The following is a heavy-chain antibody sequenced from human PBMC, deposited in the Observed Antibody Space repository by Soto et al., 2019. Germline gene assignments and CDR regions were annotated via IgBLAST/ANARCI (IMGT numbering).Heavy chain of an antibody. D-gene: IGHD6-13*01. CDR3: ARSIAAAVDFDY. CDR2: ISAYNGYT. CDR1: GYTFTSYG. V-gene: IGHV1-18*01. Sequence: QVQLVQSGAEVKKPGASVKVSCKASGYTFTSYGISWVRQAPGQGLEWMGWISAYNGYTNYAQKHQGRVTMTTDAPTSTAYMELRSLRSDDTAVYYCARSIAAAVDFDYWGQGTLVTVSS. J-gene: IGHJ4*02.